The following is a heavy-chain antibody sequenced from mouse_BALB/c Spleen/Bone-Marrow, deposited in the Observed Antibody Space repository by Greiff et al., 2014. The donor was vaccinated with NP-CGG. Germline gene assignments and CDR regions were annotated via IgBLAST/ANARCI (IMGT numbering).Heavy chain of an antibody. D-gene: IGHD1-1*01. CDR2: ISNGGGST. Sequence: EVMLVESGGGLVQPGGSLKLSCAASGFTFSSYTMSWVRQTPEKRLEWVAYISNGGGSTYYPDTVKGRFTISRDNVKNTLYLQMSSLKSEDTAMYYCARHGGSRGYYFDYWGQGTTLTVSS. J-gene: IGHJ2*01. CDR1: GFTFSSYT. V-gene: IGHV5-12-2*01. CDR3: ARHGGSRGYYFDY.